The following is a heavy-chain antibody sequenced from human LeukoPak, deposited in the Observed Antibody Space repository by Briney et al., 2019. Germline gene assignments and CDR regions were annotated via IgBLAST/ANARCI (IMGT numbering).Heavy chain of an antibody. CDR1: GFSVSTKY. V-gene: IGHV3-66*01. J-gene: IGHJ4*02. Sequence: GGSLRLSCAAFGFSVSTKYMSWLRQAPGEGPEWVSAIYSGGATYYADSVRGRFTISRDNSKNTLYLQMNSLRAEDTAVYYCARDDPDVNYGTPFIDWGQGTLVTVSS. CDR2: IYSGGAT. D-gene: IGHD4-11*01. CDR3: ARDDPDVNYGTPFID.